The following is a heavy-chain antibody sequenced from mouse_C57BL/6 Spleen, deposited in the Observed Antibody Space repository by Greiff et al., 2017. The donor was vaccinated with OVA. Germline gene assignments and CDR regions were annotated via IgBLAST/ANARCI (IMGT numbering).Heavy chain of an antibody. CDR2: IDPSDSET. CDR3: AREGGRGSAMDY. D-gene: IGHD3-3*01. CDR1: GYTFTSYW. V-gene: IGHV1-52*01. J-gene: IGHJ4*01. Sequence: QVQLQQPGAELVRPGSSVKLSCKASGYTFTSYWMHWVKQRPIQGLEWIGNIDPSDSETHYNQKFKDKATLTVDKSSSTAYMQLSSLTSEDSAVYYCAREGGRGSAMDYWGQGTSVTVSS.